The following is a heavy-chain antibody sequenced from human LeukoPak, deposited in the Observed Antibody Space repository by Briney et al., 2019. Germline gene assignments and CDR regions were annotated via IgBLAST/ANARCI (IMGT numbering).Heavy chain of an antibody. CDR2: ISSSSSTI. V-gene: IGHV3-48*01. J-gene: IGHJ4*02. D-gene: IGHD3-3*01. CDR1: GFTFSSYA. Sequence: PGGSLRLSCAASGFTFSSYAMHWVRQAPGKGLEWVSYISSSSSTIYYADSVKGRFTISRDKSKNTLYLQMNSLRAEDTAVYYCAKSKFQWLLSPVDYWGQGTLVTVSS. CDR3: AKSKFQWLLSPVDY.